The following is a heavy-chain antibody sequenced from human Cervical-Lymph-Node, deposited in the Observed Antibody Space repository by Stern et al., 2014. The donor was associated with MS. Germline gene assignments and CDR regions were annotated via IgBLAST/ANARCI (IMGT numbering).Heavy chain of an antibody. CDR3: ARESKDGYNFDF. J-gene: IGHJ4*02. V-gene: IGHV1-69*18. CDR1: GGTFSSHG. Sequence: QLVQSGAEVKKPGSSLKISCEVSGGTFSSHGVSWVRQAPGQGLEWMGSILPATTTPGYAQKFQGRVTITADEFTRTVYMEMSSLTFEDTAIYYCARESKDGYNFDFWGQGTLVTVSS. D-gene: IGHD5-24*01. CDR2: ILPATTTP.